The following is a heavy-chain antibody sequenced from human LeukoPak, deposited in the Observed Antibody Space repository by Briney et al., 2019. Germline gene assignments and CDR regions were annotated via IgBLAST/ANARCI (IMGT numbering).Heavy chain of an antibody. J-gene: IGHJ6*03. CDR2: ISSSSSTI. D-gene: IGHD6-13*01. CDR3: ARDWVAAAPPGYMDV. V-gene: IGHV3-48*04. CDR1: GFTFSSYS. Sequence: PGGSLRLSCAASGFTFSSYSMNWVRQAPGKGLEWVSYISSSSSTIYYADSVKGRFTISRDNAENSLYLQMNSLRAEDTAVYYCARDWVAAAPPGYMDVWGKGTTVTVSS.